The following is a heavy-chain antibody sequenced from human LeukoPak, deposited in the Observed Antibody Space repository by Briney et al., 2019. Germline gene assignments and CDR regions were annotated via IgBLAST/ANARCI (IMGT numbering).Heavy chain of an antibody. Sequence: SVKVSCKASGGTFSSYAISWVRQAPGQGLEWMGGIIPIFGTANYAQRFQGRVTITADESTSTAYMELSSLRSEDTAVYYRARDRQLDPTEDAFDIWGQGTMVTVSS. D-gene: IGHD1-1*01. CDR3: ARDRQLDPTEDAFDI. V-gene: IGHV1-69*01. J-gene: IGHJ3*02. CDR2: IIPIFGTA. CDR1: GGTFSSYA.